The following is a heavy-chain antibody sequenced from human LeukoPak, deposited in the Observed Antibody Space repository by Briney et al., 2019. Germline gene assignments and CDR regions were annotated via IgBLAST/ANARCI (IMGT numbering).Heavy chain of an antibody. V-gene: IGHV3-21*01. CDR3: VRDKRDFDYYMDV. D-gene: IGHD3/OR15-3a*01. Sequence: GGSLRLSCAASGFTFSSYSMNWVRQAPGKGLEWVSYISSSSSYIYYADSVKGRFTISRDNAKNSLYLQMNSLRAEDTAVYYCVRDKRDFDYYMDVWGKGTTVTVSS. CDR1: GFTFSSYS. CDR2: ISSSSSYI. J-gene: IGHJ6*03.